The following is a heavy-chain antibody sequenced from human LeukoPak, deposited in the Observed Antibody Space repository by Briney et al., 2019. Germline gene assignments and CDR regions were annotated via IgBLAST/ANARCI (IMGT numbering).Heavy chain of an antibody. J-gene: IGHJ4*02. CDR3: ARGPIDCSSTSCYSTTFDY. CDR1: GGSFRGYY. V-gene: IGHV4-34*01. CDR2: INHSGST. Sequence: PSEALSLTCAVYGGSFRGYYWSWIRQPPGKGLEWIGEINHSGSTNYNPSLQSRVTISVDTSKNQFSLKLSSVTAADTAVYYCARGPIDCSSTSCYSTTFDYWGQGTLVTVSS. D-gene: IGHD2-2*01.